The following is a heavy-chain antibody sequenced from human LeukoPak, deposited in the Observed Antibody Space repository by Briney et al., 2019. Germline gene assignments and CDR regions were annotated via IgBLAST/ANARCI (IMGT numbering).Heavy chain of an antibody. J-gene: IGHJ4*02. CDR1: GFRFGDYW. D-gene: IGHD1-26*01. Sequence: PGGSLRLSCAASGFRFGDYWMTRARHIPGKGLEWVANIKQDGAEKHYAESVEGRFIISRDNAKNSLYLEMDSLKVEDTAVYYCARVGAWDLQRVFEYWGQGTLVTVSS. CDR3: ARVGAWDLQRVFEY. V-gene: IGHV3-7*01. CDR2: IKQDGAEK.